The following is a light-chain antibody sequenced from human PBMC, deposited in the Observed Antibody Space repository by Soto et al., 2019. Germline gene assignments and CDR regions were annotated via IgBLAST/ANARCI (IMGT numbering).Light chain of an antibody. J-gene: IGLJ2*01. V-gene: IGLV2-14*01. CDR3: SSYTSSSVV. CDR1: SSDVGGYNY. Sequence: QSALTQPASVSGSPGQSITISCTGTSSDVGGYNYVSWYQQHPGKAPKLMIYDVSNRPSGVSNRFSGSKPGNTASLTISGLQADDEADYYCSSYTSSSVVFGGGTKLTVL. CDR2: DVS.